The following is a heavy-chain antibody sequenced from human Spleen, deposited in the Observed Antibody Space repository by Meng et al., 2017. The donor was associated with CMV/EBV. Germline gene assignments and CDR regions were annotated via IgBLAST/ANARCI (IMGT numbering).Heavy chain of an antibody. J-gene: IGHJ4*02. V-gene: IGHV1-46*01. Sequence: ASVKVSCKASGYTFTSYYLHWVRQAPGQGLEWMGMINPDGGSTSYAQKFQDRIIMTKDTSTNTVYMELSSLRCEDTAIYYCARDRGITNYFDFWGQGTLVTVSS. CDR3: ARDRGITNYFDF. CDR1: GYTFTSYY. D-gene: IGHD3-10*01. CDR2: INPDGGST.